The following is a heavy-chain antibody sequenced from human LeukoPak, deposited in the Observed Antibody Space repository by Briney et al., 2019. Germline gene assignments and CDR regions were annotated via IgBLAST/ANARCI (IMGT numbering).Heavy chain of an antibody. V-gene: IGHV3-23*01. CDR1: GFTLSSYS. Sequence: GASLRLSCAASGFTLSSYSMLWVPDAPGKAPEWGSGIKESGDITYYADSVKGRFTISRDNSKNTSYLQINSLRAEDTAKYYCAKYCRGATCSGYWGQGTLVTVSS. J-gene: IGHJ4*02. CDR2: IKESGDIT. CDR3: AKYCRGATCSGY. D-gene: IGHD2-15*01.